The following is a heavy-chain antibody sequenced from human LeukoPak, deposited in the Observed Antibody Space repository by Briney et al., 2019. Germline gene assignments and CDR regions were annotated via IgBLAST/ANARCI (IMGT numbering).Heavy chain of an antibody. J-gene: IGHJ5*02. CDR2: IYSGGST. CDR3: ARGVFTVYSNWFDP. CDR1: GFTVSSNY. D-gene: IGHD3-22*01. Sequence: GGSLRLSCAASGFTVSSNYMSCVRQAPGKGLEWVSVIYSGGSTYYADSVKGRFTISRDNSKNTLYLQMNSLRAEDTAVYYCARGVFTVYSNWFDPWGQGTLVTVSS. V-gene: IGHV3-66*01.